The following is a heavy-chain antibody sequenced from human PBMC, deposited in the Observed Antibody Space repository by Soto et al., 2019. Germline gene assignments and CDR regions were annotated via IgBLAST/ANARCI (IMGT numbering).Heavy chain of an antibody. J-gene: IGHJ4*01. D-gene: IGHD5-18*01. CDR3: ARDRGYSYGSDVFDY. CDR2: INAGNGNT. Sequence: GASVKVSCQAYGYPFTSYAMHWVRQAPGQRLEWMGWINAGNGNTKYSQKFKGRVTITRDTSASTAYMELSSLRSVDMTVYYFARDRGYSYGSDVFDYWGHGTLVTVSS. CDR1: GYPFTSYA. V-gene: IGHV1-3*01.